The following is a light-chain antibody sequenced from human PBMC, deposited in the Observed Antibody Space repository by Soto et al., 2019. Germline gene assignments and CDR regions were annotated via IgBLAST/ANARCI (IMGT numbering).Light chain of an antibody. V-gene: IGLV4-69*02. CDR2: VNSDGSH. CDR3: QTWGTDIHVV. J-gene: IGLJ2*01. CDR1: SGHSSYA. Sequence: QSALTQSPSASASLGASVKLTCTLSSGHSSYAIAWHQQQPEKGPRYLMKVNSDGSHIKGDGIPDRFSGFSSGAERYLTISSLQSEDEADYYCQTWGTDIHVVFGGGTQLTVL.